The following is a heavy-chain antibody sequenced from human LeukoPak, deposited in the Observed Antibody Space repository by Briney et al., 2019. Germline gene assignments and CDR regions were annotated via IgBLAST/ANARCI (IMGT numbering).Heavy chain of an antibody. CDR2: IYHSGST. J-gene: IGHJ1*01. CDR1: GGSISSGGYS. V-gene: IGHV4-30-2*01. Sequence: SQTLSLTCAVSGGSISSGGYSWSWIRQPPGKGLEWIGYIYHSGSTYYNPSLKSRVAISVDRSKNQFSLKLSSVTAADTAVYYCARGGRRDSYGLQHWGQGTLVTVSS. CDR3: ARGGRRDSYGLQH. D-gene: IGHD5-18*01.